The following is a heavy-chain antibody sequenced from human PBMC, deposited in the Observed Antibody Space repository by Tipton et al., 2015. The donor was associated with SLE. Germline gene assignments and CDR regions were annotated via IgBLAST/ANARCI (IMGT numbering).Heavy chain of an antibody. J-gene: IGHJ5*02. CDR1: GGSLSGYY. V-gene: IGHV4-34*01. Sequence: TLSLTCAVYGGSLSGYYWSWIRQPPGKGPEWIGESHQSGSTNYHPSFKSRVTISVDTSNNQFSLRLSSVTAADTAVYYCARLPGYSYGLNWFDPWGQGTLISASS. CDR3: ARLPGYSYGLNWFDP. CDR2: SHQSGST. D-gene: IGHD5-18*01.